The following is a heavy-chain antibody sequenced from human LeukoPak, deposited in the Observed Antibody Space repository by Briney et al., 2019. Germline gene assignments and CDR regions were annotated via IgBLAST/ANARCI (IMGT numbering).Heavy chain of an antibody. CDR3: ASFSIVVVPAAILGDAFDI. CDR1: GYTFTGYY. Sequence: ASVKVSCKASGYTFTGYYMHWVRQAPGQGLEWMGWINPNSGGTNYAQKFQGRVTMTRDTSISTAYMELSRLRFDDTAVYYCASFSIVVVPAAILGDAFDIWGQGTMVTVSS. CDR2: INPNSGGT. D-gene: IGHD2-2*02. V-gene: IGHV1-2*02. J-gene: IGHJ3*02.